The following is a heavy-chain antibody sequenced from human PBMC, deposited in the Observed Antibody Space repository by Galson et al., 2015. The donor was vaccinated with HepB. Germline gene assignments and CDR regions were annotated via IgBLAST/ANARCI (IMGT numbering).Heavy chain of an antibody. J-gene: IGHJ6*03. CDR2: ISFDGRTE. CDR3: ARDAGTGLYRYHMDV. CDR1: GLSITNNA. Sequence: SLRLSCAASGLSITNNAMHWVRQAPGKGLEWVALISFDGRTEYYADSVRGRFTISRDNSKNTVFVQMNSLRRDDTGVYHCARDAGTGLYRYHMDVWGKGTTVTVTS. D-gene: IGHD3-16*02. V-gene: IGHV3-30*04.